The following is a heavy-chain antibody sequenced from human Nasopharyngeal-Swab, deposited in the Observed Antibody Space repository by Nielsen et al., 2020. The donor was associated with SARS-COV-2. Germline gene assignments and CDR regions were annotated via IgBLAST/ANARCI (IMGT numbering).Heavy chain of an antibody. Sequence: SETLSLTCTVSGGSISSSSYYWGWIRQPPGKGLEWIGRIYYSGSTYYNPSLKSRVTISVDTSKNQFSLKLSSVTAADTAVYYCARPGGIAVASWAFDIWGQGTMVTVSS. CDR2: IYYSGST. J-gene: IGHJ3*02. CDR3: ARPGGIAVASWAFDI. V-gene: IGHV4-39*01. CDR1: GGSISSSSYY. D-gene: IGHD6-19*01.